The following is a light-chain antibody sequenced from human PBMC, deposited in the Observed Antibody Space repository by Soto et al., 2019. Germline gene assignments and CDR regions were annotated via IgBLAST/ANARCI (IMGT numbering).Light chain of an antibody. CDR2: EVS. Sequence: QSVLTQPASVSGSPGQSITLSCTGTSSDVGGYNYVSWSQQHPGKAPKLMIYEVSNRPSGVSNRFSGSKSGNTASLTISGLQAEDEADYYCSSYTTTNTYVFGTGTKLTVL. CDR3: SSYTTTNTYV. CDR1: SSDVGGYNY. J-gene: IGLJ1*01. V-gene: IGLV2-14*01.